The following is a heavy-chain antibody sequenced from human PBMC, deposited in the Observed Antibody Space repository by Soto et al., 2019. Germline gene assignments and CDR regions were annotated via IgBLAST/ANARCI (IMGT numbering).Heavy chain of an antibody. Sequence: GGSLRLSCAASGFTFSSYAMSWVRQAPGKGLEWVSAISGSGGSTYYADSVKGRFTISRDNSKNTLYLQMNSLRAEDTAVYYCAKFDVLLGYCSGGSCYRQISNFDYWGQGTLVTVSS. D-gene: IGHD2-15*01. J-gene: IGHJ4*02. CDR3: AKFDVLLGYCSGGSCYRQISNFDY. CDR1: GFTFSSYA. CDR2: ISGSGGST. V-gene: IGHV3-23*01.